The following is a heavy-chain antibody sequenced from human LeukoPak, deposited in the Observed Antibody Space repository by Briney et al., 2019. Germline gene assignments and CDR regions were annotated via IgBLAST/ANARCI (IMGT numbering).Heavy chain of an antibody. D-gene: IGHD3-10*01. V-gene: IGHV4-34*01. Sequence: SETLSPTCAVYGGSFSGYYWSWIRQPPGKGLEWIGEINHSGSTNYNPSLKSRVTISVDTSKNQFSLKLSSVTAADTAVYYCARAPVRGYRRFDYWGQGTLVTVSS. CDR3: ARAPVRGYRRFDY. CDR2: INHSGST. CDR1: GGSFSGYY. J-gene: IGHJ4*02.